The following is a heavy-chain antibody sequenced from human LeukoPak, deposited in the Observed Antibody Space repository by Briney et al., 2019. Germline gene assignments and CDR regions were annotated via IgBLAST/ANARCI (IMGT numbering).Heavy chain of an antibody. CDR2: IYPGDSDT. CDR3: ARPALYCSSTVCPPYMDV. CDR1: GYTFTGDW. J-gene: IGHJ6*03. D-gene: IGHD2-2*01. Sequence: GESLKISCKGSGYTFTGDWIGWVRQMPGKGLEWMGIIYPGDSDTKYNAPFQGQVTISADKSISTAYLQWGSLKASDTATYYCARPALYCSSTVCPPYMDVWGKGTTATVSS. V-gene: IGHV5-51*01.